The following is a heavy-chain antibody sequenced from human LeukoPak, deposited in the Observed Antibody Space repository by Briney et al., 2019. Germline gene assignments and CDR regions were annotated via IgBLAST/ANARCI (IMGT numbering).Heavy chain of an antibody. CDR3: ASAPSYSYDSSGSCLGYFDN. J-gene: IGHJ4*01. CDR2: ISGSSSTI. D-gene: IGHD3-22*01. CDR1: RFTFSSYD. Sequence: GGSLRLSCAASRFTFSSYDMNWVRQAPGKGLEWVSYISGSSSTIYYSDSVKGRFTISRDKAKDSLYLQMNSLRAEDTAVYYCASAPSYSYDSSGSCLGYFDNWGHGTLVSVSS. V-gene: IGHV3-48*01.